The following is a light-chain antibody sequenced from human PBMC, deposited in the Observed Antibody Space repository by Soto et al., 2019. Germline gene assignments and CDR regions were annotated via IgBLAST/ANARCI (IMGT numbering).Light chain of an antibody. CDR1: NREVGGYNY. J-gene: IGLJ2*01. CDR2: DVS. Sequence: SVLTPPASLVWAPGQSITNSYNGNNREVGGYNYVSWYQQHPGKAPKLMIFDVSNRPSGVSNRFSASKSGNTASLTISGLRAEDKADYYCSSYTSSSTVIFGGGTKVTVL. CDR3: SSYTSSSTVI. V-gene: IGLV2-14*01.